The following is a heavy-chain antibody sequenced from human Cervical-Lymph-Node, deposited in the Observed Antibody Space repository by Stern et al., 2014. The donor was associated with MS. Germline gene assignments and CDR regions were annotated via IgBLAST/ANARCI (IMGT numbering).Heavy chain of an antibody. D-gene: IGHD6-19*01. CDR3: ARDKGYTSSLGYWFDP. CDR2: IFHSETT. J-gene: IGHJ5*02. CDR1: GGSVISGNW. Sequence: QLVESGPGLVKPSGTLSLTCAVSGGSVISGNWGSWVRQPPGKGLEWIGEIFHSETTHFNPSLKSRVTISIDKSQNQFPLKLTSVTAADTAVYYCARDKGYTSSLGYWFDPWGQGTLVTVSS. V-gene: IGHV4-4*02.